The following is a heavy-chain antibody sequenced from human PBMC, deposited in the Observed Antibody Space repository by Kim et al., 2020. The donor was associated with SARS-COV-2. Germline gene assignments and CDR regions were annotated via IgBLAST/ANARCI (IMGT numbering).Heavy chain of an antibody. Sequence: GGSLRLSCAASGFTFSSYAMSWVRQAPGKGLEWVSAISGSGGSTYYADSVKGRFTISRDNSKNTLYLQMNSLRAEDTAVYYCAKAGYSSGWLGLDYWGQGTLVTVSS. D-gene: IGHD6-19*01. CDR1: GFTFSSYA. J-gene: IGHJ4*02. CDR3: AKAGYSSGWLGLDY. CDR2: ISGSGGST. V-gene: IGHV3-23*01.